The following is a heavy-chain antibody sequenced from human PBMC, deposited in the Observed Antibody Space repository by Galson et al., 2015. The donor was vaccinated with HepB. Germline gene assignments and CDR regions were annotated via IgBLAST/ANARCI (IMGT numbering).Heavy chain of an antibody. CDR3: AKGPGVLWFGELLEGAFDI. D-gene: IGHD3-10*01. J-gene: IGHJ3*02. CDR1: GFTFSSYG. CDR2: ISYDGSNK. Sequence: SLRLSCAASGFTFSSYGMHWVRQAPGKGLEWVAVISYDGSNKYYADSVKGRFTISRDNSKNTLYLQMNSLRAEDTAVYYCAKGPGVLWFGELLEGAFDIWGQGTMVTVSS. V-gene: IGHV3-30*18.